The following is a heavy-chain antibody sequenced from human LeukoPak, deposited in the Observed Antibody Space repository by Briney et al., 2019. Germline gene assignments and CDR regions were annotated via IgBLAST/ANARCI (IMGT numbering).Heavy chain of an antibody. CDR3: AKSSGSPSYYGMDV. CDR2: ISGSGGST. V-gene: IGHV3-23*01. J-gene: IGHJ6*02. D-gene: IGHD6-13*01. CDR1: GFTFSSYA. Sequence: GGSLRLSCAASGFTFSSYAMSWVRQAPGKGLEWVSAISGSGGSTYYADSVKGRFTISRDNSKNTLYLQMNSLRAEDTAVYHCAKSSGSPSYYGMDVWGQGTTVTVSS.